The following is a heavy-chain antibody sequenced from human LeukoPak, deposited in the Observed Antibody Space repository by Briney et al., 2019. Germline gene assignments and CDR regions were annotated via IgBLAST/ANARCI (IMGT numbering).Heavy chain of an antibody. D-gene: IGHD6-19*01. V-gene: IGHV3-23*01. J-gene: IGHJ3*02. Sequence: GGSLRLSCAASGFSFSGYAMSWVRQAPGKGLEWVSGINSGGSTYYADSVKGRFTISRDNAKNSLYLQMNSLRAEDTAVFYCAKPRGEEWLVGLYDAFDIWGQGTMVTVSS. CDR2: INSGGST. CDR3: AKPRGEEWLVGLYDAFDI. CDR1: GFSFSGYA.